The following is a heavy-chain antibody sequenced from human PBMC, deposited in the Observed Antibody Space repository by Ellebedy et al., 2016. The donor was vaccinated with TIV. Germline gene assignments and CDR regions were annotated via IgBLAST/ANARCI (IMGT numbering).Heavy chain of an antibody. CDR2: SHHTGNS. Sequence: GSLRLXXTVSGGSVNSPYWSWVRQPPGKGLEWIGYSHHTGNSNYNASLRGLATIAVDTSRNQFSLRLTSVTAADTAVYYCAGAVLGTYGIDVWGQGTTVTVS. V-gene: IGHV4-59*02. CDR1: GGSVNSPY. J-gene: IGHJ6*02. D-gene: IGHD3-3*02. CDR3: AGAVLGTYGIDV.